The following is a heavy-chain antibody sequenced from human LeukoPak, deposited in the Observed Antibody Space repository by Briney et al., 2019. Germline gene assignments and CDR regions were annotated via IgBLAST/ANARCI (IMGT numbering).Heavy chain of an antibody. CDR3: ARRRLGYYFDY. J-gene: IGHJ4*02. Sequence: SETLSLTCGVYGGSFSGYYWSWIRQPPGKGLEWIGEINPRGSTNYNPSLKSRVTLSADTSKNQFSLTLNSVTTADTAVYYCARRRLGYYFDYWGQGTLVTVSS. V-gene: IGHV4-34*01. CDR1: GGSFSGYY. CDR2: INPRGST. D-gene: IGHD5-24*01.